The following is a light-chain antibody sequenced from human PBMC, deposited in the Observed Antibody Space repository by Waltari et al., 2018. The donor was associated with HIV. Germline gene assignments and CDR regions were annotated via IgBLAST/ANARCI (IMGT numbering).Light chain of an antibody. CDR3: SSYTSGTTPSV. V-gene: IGLV2-14*01. Sequence: QSALTQPASVSGSPGQSITISCTGTSSDVGGFNYVSWYQQYPGKAPKLIIYEVDNRPSGVSQRFAGSESGNTASLTISGLQAEDEADYYCSSYTSGTTPSVFGTGTKVTVL. J-gene: IGLJ1*01. CDR2: EVD. CDR1: SSDVGGFNY.